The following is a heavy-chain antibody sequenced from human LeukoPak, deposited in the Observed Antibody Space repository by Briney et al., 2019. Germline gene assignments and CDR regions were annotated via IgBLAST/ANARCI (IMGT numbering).Heavy chain of an antibody. Sequence: GGSLRLSCAASGFSFSTYAMSWVRQAPGKGLEWVSAISGSGGNTYYADSVKGRFTISRDNSKNTLYLQMNSLRAEDTAVYYCAEERYSSGYFDYWGQGALVTVSS. D-gene: IGHD6-19*01. CDR3: AEERYSSGYFDY. CDR1: GFSFSTYA. V-gene: IGHV3-23*01. CDR2: ISGSGGNT. J-gene: IGHJ4*02.